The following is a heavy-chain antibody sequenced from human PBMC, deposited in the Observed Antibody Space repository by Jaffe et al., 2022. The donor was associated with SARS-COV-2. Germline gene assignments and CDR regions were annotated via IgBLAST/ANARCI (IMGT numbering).Heavy chain of an antibody. V-gene: IGHV1-3*01. CDR3: ARDISHDYGDLGFDP. D-gene: IGHD4-17*01. J-gene: IGHJ5*02. Sequence: QVQLVQSGAEVKKPGASVKVSCKASGYTFTSYAMHWVRQAPGQRLEWMGWINAGNGNTKYSQKFQGRVTITRDTSASTAYMELSSLRSEDTAVYYCARDISHDYGDLGFDPWGQGTLVTVSS. CDR1: GYTFTSYA. CDR2: INAGNGNT.